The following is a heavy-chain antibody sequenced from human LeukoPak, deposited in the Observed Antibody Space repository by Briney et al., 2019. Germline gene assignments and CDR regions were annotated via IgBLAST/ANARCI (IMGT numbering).Heavy chain of an antibody. D-gene: IGHD6-19*01. J-gene: IGHJ4*02. CDR1: GFTYSSYS. Sequence: PGGSLRLSCAASGFTYSSYSMNCLRQAPGKGLEWVSSISSSSRYIYYADSVKGRFTISRDNAKNSLYLQMNSLRAEDTAVYYCARGYSSGWYFDYWGQGTLVTVSS. CDR3: ARGYSSGWYFDY. CDR2: ISSSSRYI. V-gene: IGHV3-21*01.